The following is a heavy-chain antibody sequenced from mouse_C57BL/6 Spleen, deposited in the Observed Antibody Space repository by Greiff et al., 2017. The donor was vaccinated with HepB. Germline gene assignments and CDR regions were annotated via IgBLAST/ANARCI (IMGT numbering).Heavy chain of an antibody. V-gene: IGHV1-53*01. J-gene: IGHJ1*03. CDR3: ARYTTVVYWYFDV. D-gene: IGHD1-1*01. CDR2: INPSNGGT. Sequence: VQLQQPGTELVKPGASVKLSCKASGYTFTSYWMHWVKQRPGQGLEWIGNINPSNGGTNYNEKFKSKATLTVDKSSSTAYMQLSSLTSEDSAVYDCARYTTVVYWYFDVWGKGTTVTVSS. CDR1: GYTFTSYW.